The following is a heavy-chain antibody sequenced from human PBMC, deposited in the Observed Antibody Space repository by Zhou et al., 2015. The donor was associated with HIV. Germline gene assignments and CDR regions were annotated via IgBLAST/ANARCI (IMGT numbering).Heavy chain of an antibody. D-gene: IGHD3-3*01. CDR2: VNPSSGNA. CDR3: ARIVGGYYFYDY. V-gene: IGHV1-8*01. Sequence: QVQLVQSGAEVKKPGTSVKVSCKASGYVFSTHDINWVRQAAGQGLEWMGWVNPSSGNADYAQKFRGRVTMTTNASMNTVFMELNSLTSDDTALYYCARIVGGYYFYDYWGQGTLITVSS. J-gene: IGHJ4*02. CDR1: GYVFSTHD.